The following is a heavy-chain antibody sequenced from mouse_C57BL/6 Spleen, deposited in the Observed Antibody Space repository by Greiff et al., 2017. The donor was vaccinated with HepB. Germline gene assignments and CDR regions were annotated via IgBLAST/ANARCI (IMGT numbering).Heavy chain of an antibody. Sequence: VQLQQPGAELVKPGASVKMSCKASGYTFTSYWITWVKQRPGQGLEWIGDIYPGSGSTNYNEKFKSKATLTVDTSSSTAYMQLSSLTSEDSAVYYCARGQLRLGGYAMDYWGQGTSVTVSS. CDR3: ARGQLRLGGYAMDY. D-gene: IGHD3-2*02. V-gene: IGHV1-55*01. CDR1: GYTFTSYW. CDR2: IYPGSGST. J-gene: IGHJ4*01.